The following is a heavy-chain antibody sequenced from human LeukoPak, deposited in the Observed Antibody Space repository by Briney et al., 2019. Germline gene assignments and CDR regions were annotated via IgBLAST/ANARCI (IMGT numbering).Heavy chain of an antibody. CDR3: ARDRMLGWFDP. V-gene: IGHV4-39*07. CDR2: IYYSGST. D-gene: IGHD3-10*02. J-gene: IGHJ5*02. CDR1: GGSISSSSYY. Sequence: SETLSLTCTVPGGSISSSSYYWGWLRQPPGKGLEWIGSIYYSGSTYYNPSLKSRVTISVDTSKNQFSLKLSSVTAADTAVYYCARDRMLGWFDPWGQGTLVTVSS.